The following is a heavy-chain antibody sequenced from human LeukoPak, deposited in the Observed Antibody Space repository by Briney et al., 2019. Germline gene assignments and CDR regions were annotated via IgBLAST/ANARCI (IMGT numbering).Heavy chain of an antibody. CDR2: IDPSDSYT. CDR3: ATRGGYSYGH. CDR1: GYSFTSYW. J-gene: IGHJ4*02. D-gene: IGHD5-18*01. V-gene: IGHV5-10-1*01. Sequence: REESLKISCKGSGYSFTSYWISWVRQMPGKGLEWMGRIDPSDSYTNYSPSFQGHVTISADKSTSTAYLQWSSLKASDTAMYYCATRGGYSYGHWGQGTLVTVSS.